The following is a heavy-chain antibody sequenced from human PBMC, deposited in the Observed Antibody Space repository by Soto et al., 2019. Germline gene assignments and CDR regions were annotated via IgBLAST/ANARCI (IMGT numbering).Heavy chain of an antibody. V-gene: IGHV3-11*01. D-gene: IGHD3-10*01. J-gene: IGHJ3*02. CDR3: ARDLGFGELSTAFDI. CDR1: GFTFSDYY. CDR2: ISSSGSTI. Sequence: PGGSLRLSCAASGFTFSDYYMSWIRQAPGKELEWVSYISSSGSTIYYADSVKGRFTISRDNAKNSLYLQMNSLRAEDTAVYYCARDLGFGELSTAFDIWGQGTMVTVSS.